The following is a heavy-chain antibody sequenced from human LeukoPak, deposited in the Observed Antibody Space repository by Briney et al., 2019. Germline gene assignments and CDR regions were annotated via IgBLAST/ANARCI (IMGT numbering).Heavy chain of an antibody. CDR2: ISAYNGNT. J-gene: IGHJ4*02. D-gene: IGHD2-2*01. CDR3: ARDQGIVVVPAATIDY. V-gene: IGHV1-18*01. Sequence: ASVKVSCKASGYTFTSYGISWVRQAPGQGLEWMGWISAYNGNTNYAQKLQGRVTMTTDTSTSTAYMELRSLRSDDTAVYYCARDQGIVVVPAATIDYWGQGTLATVSS. CDR1: GYTFTSYG.